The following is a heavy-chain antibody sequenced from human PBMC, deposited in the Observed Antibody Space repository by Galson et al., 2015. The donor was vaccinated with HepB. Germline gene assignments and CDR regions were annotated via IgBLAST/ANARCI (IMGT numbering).Heavy chain of an antibody. Sequence: SLRLSCAGSGFTFSSKTMHWVRQAPGKGLEWVSSISRTNTYIHYADSVKGRFTISRDNAKNSVFLQMNSLRAEDTAVYYCAGPNYHDSSGLDPFDYWGQGTLVTVSS. J-gene: IGHJ4*02. CDR1: GFTFSSKT. CDR3: AGPNYHDSSGLDPFDY. V-gene: IGHV3-21*01. D-gene: IGHD3-22*01. CDR2: ISRTNTYI.